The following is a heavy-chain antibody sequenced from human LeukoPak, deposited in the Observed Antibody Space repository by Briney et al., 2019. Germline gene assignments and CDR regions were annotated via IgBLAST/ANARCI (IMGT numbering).Heavy chain of an antibody. Sequence: GGSLRLSCAASGFTFDDYAMHWVRHAPGKGLEWVSGISWNSGSIGYADSVKGRFTISRDNAKNSLYLQMNSLRAEDTALYYCALGAVAGLRHFDYWGQGTLVTVSS. CDR2: ISWNSGSI. CDR3: ALGAVAGLRHFDY. D-gene: IGHD6-19*01. J-gene: IGHJ4*02. V-gene: IGHV3-9*01. CDR1: GFTFDDYA.